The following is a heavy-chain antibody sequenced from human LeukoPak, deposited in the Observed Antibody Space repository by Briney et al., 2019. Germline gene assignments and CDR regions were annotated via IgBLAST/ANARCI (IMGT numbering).Heavy chain of an antibody. D-gene: IGHD3-22*01. J-gene: IGHJ4*02. CDR3: ARVYYYDSSGYYYAYYFDY. CDR1: GFTFSSYS. CDR2: ISSSSSYI. V-gene: IGHV3-21*01. Sequence: PGGSLRLSCAASGFTFSSYSMNWVRQAPGKGLEWVSSISSSSSYIYYADSVKGRFTISRDNAKNSLYLQMNSLRAEDTAVYYCARVYYYDSSGYYYAYYFDYWGQGTVVTVSS.